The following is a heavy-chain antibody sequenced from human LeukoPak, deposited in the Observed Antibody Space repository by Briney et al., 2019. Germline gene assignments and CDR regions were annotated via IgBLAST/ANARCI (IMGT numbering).Heavy chain of an antibody. CDR3: TTLYYYDSSGYYGNAFDI. V-gene: IGHV3-15*01. Sequence: PGGSLRLSCAASGFTFSNAWMSWVRQAPGKGLEWVGRIKSKTDGGTTDYAAPVKGRFTISRDDSKNTLYLQMNSLKTEDTAVYYCTTLYYYDSSGYYGNAFDIWGQGTMVTVSS. J-gene: IGHJ3*02. D-gene: IGHD3-22*01. CDR1: GFTFSNAW. CDR2: IKSKTDGGTT.